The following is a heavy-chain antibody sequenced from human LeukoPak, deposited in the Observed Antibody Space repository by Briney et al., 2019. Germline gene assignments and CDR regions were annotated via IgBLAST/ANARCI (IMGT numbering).Heavy chain of an antibody. CDR3: ARGHGGNTYYDFWSGYYERTYFDY. CDR2: IKQDGSEK. D-gene: IGHD3-3*01. Sequence: GGSLRLSCAASGFTFSSYWTSWVRQAPGKGLEWVANIKQDGSEKYYVDSVKGRFTISRDNAKNSLYLQMNSLRAEDTAVYYCARGHGGNTYYDFWSGYYERTYFDYWGQGTLVTVSS. CDR1: GFTFSSYW. V-gene: IGHV3-7*01. J-gene: IGHJ4*02.